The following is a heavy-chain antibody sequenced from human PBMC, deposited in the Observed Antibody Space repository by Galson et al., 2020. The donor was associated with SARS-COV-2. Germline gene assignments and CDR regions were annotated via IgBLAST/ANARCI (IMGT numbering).Heavy chain of an antibody. CDR2: IYYNGGT. CDR3: ARCHSNWGSPPAFDG. CDR1: GGSFSSYY. Sequence: SETLSLTCTVSGGSFSSYYWSWIRQPPGKGLEWIGYIYYNGGTNFNPSPKSRVTMSVDVSKNQFSMKVASVSAADTAVYYCARCHSNWGSPPAFDGWGQGTLVTVSA. J-gene: IGHJ4*02. D-gene: IGHD7-27*01. V-gene: IGHV4-59*01.